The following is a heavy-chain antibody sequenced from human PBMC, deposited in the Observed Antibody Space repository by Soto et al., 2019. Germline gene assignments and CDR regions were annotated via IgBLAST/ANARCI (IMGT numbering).Heavy chain of an antibody. CDR2: ISSSGYI. J-gene: IGHJ6*02. D-gene: IGHD2-15*01. CDR1: GFNFNSYT. Sequence: EVQLVESGGGLVKPGGSLRISCAASGFNFNSYTINWVRQAPGKRLEWLSSISSSGYIFSTDSVRGRFTISRDNAKNSVYLQINRLRAEDTAVYFCARDCSGGSCYPGMDVWGQGTTVTVSS. CDR3: ARDCSGGSCYPGMDV. V-gene: IGHV3-21*01.